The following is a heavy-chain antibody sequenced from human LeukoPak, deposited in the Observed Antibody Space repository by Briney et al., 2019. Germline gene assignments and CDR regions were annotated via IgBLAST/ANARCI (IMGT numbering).Heavy chain of an antibody. J-gene: IGHJ4*02. CDR1: GGTFSSYA. D-gene: IGHD6-13*01. CDR2: IIPILGIA. CDR3: ASYPLPGSSWSPL. V-gene: IGHV1-69*04. Sequence: SVKVSCKASGGTFSSYAISWVRQAPGQGLEWMGRIIPILGIANYAQKFQGRVTITADKSTSTAYMELSSLRSEDTAVYYCASYPLPGSSWSPLWGQGTLVTASS.